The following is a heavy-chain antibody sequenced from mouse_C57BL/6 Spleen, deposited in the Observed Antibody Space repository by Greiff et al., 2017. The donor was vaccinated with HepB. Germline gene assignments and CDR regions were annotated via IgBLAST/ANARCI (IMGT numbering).Heavy chain of an antibody. J-gene: IGHJ1*03. V-gene: IGHV14-4*01. CDR2: IDPENGDT. CDR1: GFNIKDDY. Sequence: EVQLQQSGAELVRPGASVKLSCTASGFNIKDDYMHWVKQRPEQGLEWIGWIDPENGDTEYASKFQGKATITADTSSNTAYLQLSSLTSEDTAVYYCTTSYDYDDWYFDVWGTGTTVTVSS. D-gene: IGHD2-4*01. CDR3: TTSYDYDDWYFDV.